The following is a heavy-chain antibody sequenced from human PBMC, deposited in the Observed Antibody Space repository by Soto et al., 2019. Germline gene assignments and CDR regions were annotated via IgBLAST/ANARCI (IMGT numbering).Heavy chain of an antibody. V-gene: IGHV2-70*11. CDR1: GFSLSTSGMC. CDR3: AWSCITETTRHDAFDI. J-gene: IGHJ3*02. Sequence: SGPTLVNPTQTLTLTCTFSGFSLSTSGMCVSWIRQPPGKALEWLARIDWDDDKYYSTSLKTRLTISKDTSKNQVVLTMTNMDPVDTATYYCAWSCITETTRHDAFDIWGQGTMVTVS. CDR2: IDWDDDK. D-gene: IGHD1-7*01.